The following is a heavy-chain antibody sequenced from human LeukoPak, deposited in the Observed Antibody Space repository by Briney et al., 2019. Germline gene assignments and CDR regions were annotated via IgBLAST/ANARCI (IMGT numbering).Heavy chain of an antibody. Sequence: GGSLRLSCAASGFTFSDYYMSWIRQAPGKGLEWVSYISGSGSTIHYPDSVKGRFTISRDNAKNSLYLQMNSLRAEDTAVYYCAREVLGYYGMDVWGKGTTVTVSS. V-gene: IGHV3-11*01. J-gene: IGHJ6*04. CDR3: AREVLGYYGMDV. CDR1: GFTFSDYY. CDR2: ISGSGSTI.